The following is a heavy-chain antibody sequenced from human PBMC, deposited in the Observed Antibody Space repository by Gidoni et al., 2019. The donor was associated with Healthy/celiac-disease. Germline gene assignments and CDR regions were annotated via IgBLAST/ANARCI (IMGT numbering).Heavy chain of an antibody. CDR2: ISGSGGST. J-gene: IGHJ6*02. V-gene: IGHV3-23*01. CDR1: GFTFSSYA. Sequence: EVQLLESGGGLVQPGGSLRLSCAASGFTFSSYAMSWVRQAPGKGLEWVSAISGSGGSTYYADSVKGRFTISRDNSKNTLYLQMNSLRAEDTAVYYCAKAGACPGYCSGGGTFTYYYYGMDVWGQGTTVTVSS. CDR3: AKAGACPGYCSGGGTFTYYYYGMDV. D-gene: IGHD2-15*01.